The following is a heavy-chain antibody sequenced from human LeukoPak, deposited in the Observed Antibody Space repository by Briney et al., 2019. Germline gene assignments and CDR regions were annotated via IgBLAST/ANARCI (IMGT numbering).Heavy chain of an antibody. J-gene: IGHJ4*02. D-gene: IGHD6-13*01. CDR2: IYHSDYT. CDR1: GYSISSGYY. CDR3: ARDASWGLAAATIDY. V-gene: IGHV4-38-2*02. Sequence: KPSETLSLTCAVSGYSISSGYYWGWIRQPPGKGLEWIGSIYHSDYTYYNPSLKSRVTISVDTSKNQFSLKLSSATAADTAVYYCARDASWGLAAATIDYWGQGTLVTASS.